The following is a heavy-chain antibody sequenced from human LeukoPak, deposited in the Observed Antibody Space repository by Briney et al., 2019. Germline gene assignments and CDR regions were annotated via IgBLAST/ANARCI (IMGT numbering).Heavy chain of an antibody. CDR2: ISAYNGNT. J-gene: IGHJ4*02. Sequence: ASVKVSCKASGYTFTSYGISWVRQAPGQGLEWMGWISAYNGNTNHAQKLQGRVTMTTDTSTSTAYMELRSLRSDDTAVYYCVRGLGYSGYDTMGFDYWGQGTLVTVSS. CDR3: VRGLGYSGYDTMGFDY. D-gene: IGHD5-12*01. V-gene: IGHV1-18*01. CDR1: GYTFTSYG.